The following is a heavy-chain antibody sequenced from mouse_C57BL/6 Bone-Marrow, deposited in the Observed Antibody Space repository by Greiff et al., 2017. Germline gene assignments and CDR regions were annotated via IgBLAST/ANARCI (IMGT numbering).Heavy chain of an antibody. CDR2: ISSGSSTI. V-gene: IGHV5-17*01. CDR1: GFTFSDYG. CDR3: ARPRYFDV. Sequence: VQLKESGGGLVKPGGSLKLSCAASGFTFSDYGMHWVRQAPEKGLEWVAYISSGSSTIYYADTVKGRFTISRDNAKNTLFLQMTSLRSEDTAMYFCARPRYFDVWGTGTTVTVSS. J-gene: IGHJ1*03.